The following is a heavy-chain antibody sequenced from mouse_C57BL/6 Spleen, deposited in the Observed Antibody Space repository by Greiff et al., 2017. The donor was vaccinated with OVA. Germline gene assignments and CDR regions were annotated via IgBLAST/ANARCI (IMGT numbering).Heavy chain of an antibody. D-gene: IGHD4-1*01. CDR2: IYPGSGST. J-gene: IGHJ2*01. CDR1: GYTFTSYW. V-gene: IGHV1-55*01. CDR3: ASCSLGRALCDY. Sequence: QVQLQQSGAELVKPGASVKMSCKASGYTFTSYWITWVKQRPGQGLEWIGDIYPGSGSTNYNEKFKSKATLTVDTSSSTAYMQLSSLTSEDSAVYYCASCSLGRALCDYWGQGTTLTVSS.